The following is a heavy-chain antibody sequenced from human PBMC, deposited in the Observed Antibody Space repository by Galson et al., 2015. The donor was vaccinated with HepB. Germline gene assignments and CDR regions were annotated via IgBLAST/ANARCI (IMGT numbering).Heavy chain of an antibody. CDR1: GGSISSSSYY. V-gene: IGHV4-39*01. Sequence: EILSLTCTVSGGSISSSSYYWGWIRQPPGKGLEWIGSIYYSGSTYYNPSLKSRVTISVDTSKNQFSLKLSSVTAADTAVYYCARHCGYSYGRQGCFDYWGQGTLVTVSS. CDR3: ARHCGYSYGRQGCFDY. D-gene: IGHD5-18*01. J-gene: IGHJ4*02. CDR2: IYYSGST.